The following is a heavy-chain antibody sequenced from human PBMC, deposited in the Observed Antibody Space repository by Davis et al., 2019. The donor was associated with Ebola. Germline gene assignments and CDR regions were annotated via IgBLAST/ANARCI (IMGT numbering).Heavy chain of an antibody. Sequence: GGSLRLSCAASGFTLSSYWMSWVRQAPGKGLEWVANIKQDGSEKYYVDSVKGRFTISRDNAKNSLYLQMNSLRAEDTAVYYCARGSYGYWGQGTLVTVSS. CDR1: GFTLSSYW. D-gene: IGHD3-16*01. J-gene: IGHJ4*02. CDR2: IKQDGSEK. CDR3: ARGSYGY. V-gene: IGHV3-7*01.